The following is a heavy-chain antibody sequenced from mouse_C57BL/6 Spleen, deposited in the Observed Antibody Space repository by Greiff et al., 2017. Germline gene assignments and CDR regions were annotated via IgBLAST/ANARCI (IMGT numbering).Heavy chain of an antibody. CDR3: ARDRDYYGSSYAMDY. CDR2: INYDGSST. J-gene: IGHJ4*01. Sequence: EVKLVESEGGLVQPGSSMKLSCTASGFTFSDYYMAWVRQVPEKGLEWVANINYDGSSTYYLDYLKSRFIISRDNAKNILYLQMSSLKSEDTATYYCARDRDYYGSSYAMDYWGQGTSVTVSS. D-gene: IGHD1-1*01. V-gene: IGHV5-16*01. CDR1: GFTFSDYY.